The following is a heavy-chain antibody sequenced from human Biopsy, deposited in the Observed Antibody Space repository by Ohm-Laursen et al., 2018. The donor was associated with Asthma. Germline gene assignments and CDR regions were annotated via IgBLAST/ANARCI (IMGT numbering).Heavy chain of an antibody. CDR1: GFTVTTHY. Sequence: SLRLSCAATGFTVTTHYMSWVRQAPGKGLEWVSVIYSGGSTYYADSVKGRFTISRDNSRNTLHLQMNNLRAEDTAVYYCAKDVFPGWELRRGPDYWGQGTLVTVSS. CDR3: AKDVFPGWELRRGPDY. D-gene: IGHD1-26*01. CDR2: IYSGGST. V-gene: IGHV3-53*05. J-gene: IGHJ4*02.